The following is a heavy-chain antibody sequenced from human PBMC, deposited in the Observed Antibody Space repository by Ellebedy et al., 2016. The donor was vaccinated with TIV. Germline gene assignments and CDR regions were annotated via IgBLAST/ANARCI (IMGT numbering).Heavy chain of an antibody. CDR3: ARDGLERYYMDV. CDR2: IWYDGSNK. Sequence: GESLKISXAASGFTFSSYGMHWVRQAPGKGLEWVAVIWYDGSNKYYADSVKGRFTISRDNSKNTLYLQMNSLRAEDTAVYYCARDGLERYYMDVWGKGTTVTVSS. J-gene: IGHJ6*03. CDR1: GFTFSSYG. V-gene: IGHV3-33*01. D-gene: IGHD3-3*01.